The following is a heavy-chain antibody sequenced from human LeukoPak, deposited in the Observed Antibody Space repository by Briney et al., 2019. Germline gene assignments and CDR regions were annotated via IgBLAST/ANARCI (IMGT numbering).Heavy chain of an antibody. CDR3: ARGGNLVVAAKVAFDY. CDR2: IYYSGST. J-gene: IGHJ4*02. CDR1: GGSISSYY. V-gene: IGHV4-59*01. Sequence: PSETLSLTCTVSGGSISSYYWSWIRQPPGKGLEWIGYIYYSGSTNYNPSLKSRVTISVDTSKNRFSLKLSSVTAADTAVYYCARGGNLVVAAKVAFDYWGQGTLVTVSS. D-gene: IGHD2-2*01.